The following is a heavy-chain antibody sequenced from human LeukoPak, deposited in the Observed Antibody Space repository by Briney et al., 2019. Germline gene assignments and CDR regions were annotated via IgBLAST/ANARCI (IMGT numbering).Heavy chain of an antibody. CDR1: GFTFSSYE. CDR3: ARQGGEMTTISNAFDI. D-gene: IGHD5-24*01. V-gene: IGHV3-48*03. Sequence: PGGSLRLSCAASGFTFSSYEMNWVRQAPGEGLEWVSYISSTGSSIYYADSVKGRFTISRENAKYSLYLQMNSLRAEDTAVYYCARQGGEMTTISNAFDIWGQGTLVTVSS. CDR2: ISSTGSSI. J-gene: IGHJ3*02.